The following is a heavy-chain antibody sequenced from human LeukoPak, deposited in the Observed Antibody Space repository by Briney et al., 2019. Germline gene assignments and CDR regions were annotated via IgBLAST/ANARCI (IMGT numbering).Heavy chain of an antibody. CDR2: ISAYKGNT. CDR3: ARDSLNSGWDFDY. Sequence: ASVKVSCKASGYIFTSYGIIWVRQAPGQGLEWMGWISAYKGNTKYAQKFQGRVTMTTDTSTRTVYMEVRSLRSDDTAVYYCARDSLNSGWDFDYWGQGTLVTVSS. J-gene: IGHJ4*02. CDR1: GYIFTSYG. D-gene: IGHD6-19*01. V-gene: IGHV1-18*01.